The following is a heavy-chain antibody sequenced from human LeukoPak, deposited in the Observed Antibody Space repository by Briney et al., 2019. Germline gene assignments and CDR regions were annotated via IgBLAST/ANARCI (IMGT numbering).Heavy chain of an antibody. CDR3: TRTIDIVATMPDY. D-gene: IGHD5-12*01. J-gene: IGHJ4*02. CDR1: GFTFGDYA. V-gene: IGHV3-49*04. Sequence: PGGSLRLSCTASGFTFGDYAMSWVRQAPGKGLEWVGFIRSKAYGGTTEYAASVKGRFTISRDDSKSIAYLQMNSLKIEDTAVYYCTRTIDIVATMPDYWGQGTLVTVSS. CDR2: IRSKAYGGTT.